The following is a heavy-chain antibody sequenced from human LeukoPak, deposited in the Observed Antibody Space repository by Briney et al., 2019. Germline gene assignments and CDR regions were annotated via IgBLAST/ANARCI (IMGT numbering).Heavy chain of an antibody. D-gene: IGHD1-26*01. CDR2: IHSGGYAV. CDR3: ARVGSRGDWFAY. J-gene: IGHJ5*01. CDR1: GFTFSTYN. Sequence: PGGSLRLSCAASGFTFSTYNMLWVRQTPAMGLEWLFYIHSGGYAVHYADSVKDRFTFSRDNAKNSLYLQMNSLRVEDTGVYYCARVGSRGDWFAYWGQGTRVTVSS. V-gene: IGHV3-48*01.